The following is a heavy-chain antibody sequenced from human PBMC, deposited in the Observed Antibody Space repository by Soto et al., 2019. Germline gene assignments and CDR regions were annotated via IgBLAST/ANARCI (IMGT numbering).Heavy chain of an antibody. CDR2: ISGGGGST. CDR1: GFTFSSYV. V-gene: IGHV3-23*01. J-gene: IGHJ4*02. CDR3: AKGLSYGRFDY. Sequence: PGGSLRLSCAASGFTFSSYVMSWVRQAPGKGLEWVSAISGGGGSTYETDSVKGRFTISRDNSKNTLYLQMNSLRAEDTAVYYCAKGLSYGRFDYWGQGTQVTVSS. D-gene: IGHD4-17*01.